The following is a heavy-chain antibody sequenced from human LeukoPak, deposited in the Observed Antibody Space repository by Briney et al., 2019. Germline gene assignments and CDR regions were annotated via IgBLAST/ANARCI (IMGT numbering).Heavy chain of an antibody. D-gene: IGHD3-10*01. V-gene: IGHV3-11*01. CDR2: ISSSGSTI. Sequence: GGPLRLSCAASGFTFSDYYMSWIRQAPGKGLEWVSYISSSGSTIYYADSVKGRFTISRDNAKNSLFLQMSSLRAEDTALYYCAKNVGSGSYFYLDYWGQGTLVTVSS. CDR3: AKNVGSGSYFYLDY. J-gene: IGHJ4*02. CDR1: GFTFSDYY.